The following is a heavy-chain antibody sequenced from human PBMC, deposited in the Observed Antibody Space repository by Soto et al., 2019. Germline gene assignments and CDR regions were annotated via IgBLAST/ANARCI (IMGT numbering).Heavy chain of an antibody. J-gene: IGHJ4*02. Sequence: GGALRLSCAASGFTFCDYSMHPVRQAPGKGLEWVAVVSHDGRNTHYADSVKGRFTISRDSSKNTVSLEMTSLRAEDTAVYYCAKGGRQWLVTSDFNYWGQGALVTVSS. V-gene: IGHV3-30*18. CDR2: VSHDGRNT. CDR1: GFTFCDYS. D-gene: IGHD6-19*01. CDR3: AKGGRQWLVTSDFNY.